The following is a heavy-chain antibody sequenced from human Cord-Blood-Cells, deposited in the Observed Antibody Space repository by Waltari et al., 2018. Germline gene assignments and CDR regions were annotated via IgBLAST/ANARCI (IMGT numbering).Heavy chain of an antibody. CDR2: INPNSGGT. J-gene: IGHJ4*02. V-gene: IGHV1-2*02. D-gene: IGHD1-26*01. CDR3: ARDRSGSYFDY. CDR1: AYTSTAYY. Sequence: QVPPVQSGAEGKKPGASVKVSCKASAYTSTAYYLAWVRQAPGHGLEWMGWINPNSGGTNYAQKFQGRVTMTRDTSISTAYMELSRLRSDDTAVYYCARDRSGSYFDYWGQGTLVTVSS.